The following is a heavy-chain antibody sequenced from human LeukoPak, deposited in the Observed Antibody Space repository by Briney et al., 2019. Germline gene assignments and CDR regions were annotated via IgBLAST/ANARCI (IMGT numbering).Heavy chain of an antibody. Sequence: SETLSLTCTVSGGSFRGDYYWAWIRQPPGKGLEWIGEIYHSGSTNYNPSLKTRVTISVDKSKNQFSLKLSSVTAADTAVYYCARASHDYGDYSHFDYWGQGTLVTVSS. V-gene: IGHV4-38-2*02. CDR3: ARASHDYGDYSHFDY. D-gene: IGHD4-17*01. J-gene: IGHJ4*02. CDR2: IYHSGST. CDR1: GGSFRGDYY.